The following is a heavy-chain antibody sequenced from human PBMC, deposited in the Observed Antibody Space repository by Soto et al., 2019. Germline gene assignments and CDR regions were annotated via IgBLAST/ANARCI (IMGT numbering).Heavy chain of an antibody. J-gene: IGHJ4*02. CDR1: GGTFSSYA. CDR3: ASIGRVAGPGEGHFAY. V-gene: IGHV1-69*13. CDR2: IIPVFGTA. Sequence: SVKVSCKASGGTFSSYAISWVRQAPGQGLEWMGGIIPVFGTANYAQKFQGRVTITADESTSTAYMELSSLRSEDTAVYYCASIGRVAGPGEGHFAYWGQGTLVTVSS. D-gene: IGHD6-19*01.